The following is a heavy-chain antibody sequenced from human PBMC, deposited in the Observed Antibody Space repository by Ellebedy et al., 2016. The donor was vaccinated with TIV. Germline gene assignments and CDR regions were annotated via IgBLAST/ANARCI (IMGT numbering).Heavy chain of an antibody. CDR1: GFTFGRYC. Sequence: GESLKISCAASGFTFGRYCMHWVRQAPGKGLEWVAVIWFDGSKEFYADSVKGRLTISSDDSKNEVFLQIRSLRAEDTDVYNCARPSYQLLSYYFDSWGQGTLVTVSS. J-gene: IGHJ4*02. V-gene: IGHV3-33*01. CDR2: IWFDGSKE. CDR3: ARPSYQLLSYYFDS. D-gene: IGHD2-2*01.